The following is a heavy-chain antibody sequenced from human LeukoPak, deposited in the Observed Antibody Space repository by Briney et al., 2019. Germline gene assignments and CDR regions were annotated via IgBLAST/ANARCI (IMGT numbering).Heavy chain of an antibody. CDR3: ARDGPVVSFAFDI. J-gene: IGHJ3*02. CDR1: GFTFSSYA. CDR2: ISGSGGST. V-gene: IGHV3-23*01. D-gene: IGHD4-23*01. Sequence: GGSLRLSCAASGFTFSSYAMSWVRQAPGKGLEWVSAISGSGGSTYYADSVKGRFTISRDNSKNTLYLQMGSLRAEDMAVYYCARDGPVVSFAFDIWGQGTMVTVSS.